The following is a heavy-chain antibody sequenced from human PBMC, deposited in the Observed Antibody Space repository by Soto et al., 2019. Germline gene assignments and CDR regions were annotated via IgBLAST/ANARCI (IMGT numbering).Heavy chain of an antibody. CDR2: ISGSGGST. D-gene: IGHD2-15*01. CDR1: GFNFSSYA. V-gene: IGHV3-23*01. Sequence: GGSLRLSSTAAGFNFSSYAMSWVRQAPGKGLEWVSAISGSGGSTYYVDSVKGRFTISRDNSKNTLYLQMNSLRAEDTAVYYCAKDGDIVVVVAANNFDYWGQGTLVTV. J-gene: IGHJ4*02. CDR3: AKDGDIVVVVAANNFDY.